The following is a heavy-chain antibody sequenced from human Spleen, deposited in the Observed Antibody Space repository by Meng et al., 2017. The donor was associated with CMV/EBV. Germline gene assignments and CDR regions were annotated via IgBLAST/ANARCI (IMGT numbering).Heavy chain of an antibody. V-gene: IGHV1-18*01. D-gene: IGHD2-15*01. CDR3: ARGQGYY. CDR2: ISVRNGGT. CDR1: GYSFTSFG. J-gene: IGHJ4*02. Sequence: SVKVSCKTSGYSFTSFGISWVRQAPGQGLEYMGWISVRNGGTNFAQKFQGRVTLTTDTATKTAYMELRNLRSDDTAMYYCARGQGYYWGQGTLVTVSS.